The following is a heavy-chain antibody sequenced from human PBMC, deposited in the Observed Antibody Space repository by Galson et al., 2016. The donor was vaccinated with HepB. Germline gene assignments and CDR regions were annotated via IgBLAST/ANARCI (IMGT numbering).Heavy chain of an antibody. CDR1: GFSFSNYW. J-gene: IGHJ4*02. CDR3: VREPRAGAYYYDY. Sequence: SLRLSCAASGFSFSNYWMTWVRQAPGKGLQWVANIEGDGSVKYHVDSVRGRFTISRDNAKNSLYLDMDSLRADDTAVYYCVREPRAGAYYYDYWGQGTVVTVSS. V-gene: IGHV3-7*01. D-gene: IGHD6-19*01. CDR2: IEGDGSVK.